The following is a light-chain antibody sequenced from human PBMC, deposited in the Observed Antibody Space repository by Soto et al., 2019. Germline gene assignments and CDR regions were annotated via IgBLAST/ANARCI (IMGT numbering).Light chain of an antibody. V-gene: IGKV3-15*01. Sequence: EIVMTQSPATLSVSPGERATLSCRASQSVSSNLAWYQQKPGQAHRLLISGASTRATGIPARFSGSGSGTEFSLIISSLQSEDFAVYYCQQYNNWPPVTFGQGTKLEIK. CDR1: QSVSSN. CDR2: GAS. CDR3: QQYNNWPPVT. J-gene: IGKJ2*01.